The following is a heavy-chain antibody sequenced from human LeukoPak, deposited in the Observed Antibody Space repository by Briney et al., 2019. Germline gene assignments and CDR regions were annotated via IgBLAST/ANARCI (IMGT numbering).Heavy chain of an antibody. CDR1: GYTFTNSY. D-gene: IGHD5-24*01. V-gene: IGHV1-46*01. Sequence: ASVKVSCKASGYTFTNSYIHWVRQAPGQGFQWMGLINPGGGNTNYAQNFQGRLTMTRDTSTTTVYMELSGLRSEDTAIYYCARIRDGYNDAYDIWGQGTVVTGPS. CDR2: INPGGGNT. CDR3: ARIRDGYNDAYDI. J-gene: IGHJ3*02.